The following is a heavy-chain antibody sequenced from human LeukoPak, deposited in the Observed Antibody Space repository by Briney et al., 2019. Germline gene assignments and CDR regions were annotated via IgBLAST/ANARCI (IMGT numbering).Heavy chain of an antibody. CDR1: GFTFSSYE. J-gene: IGHJ4*02. CDR3: ARDGNYGGNFGALDY. Sequence: HGGSLRLSCAASGFTFSSYEMNWVRQAPGKGLEWVSYISSSGSTIYYADSVRGRFTISRDNAENSLYLQMNSLRAEDTAVYYCARDGNYGGNFGALDYWGQGTLVTVSS. V-gene: IGHV3-48*03. D-gene: IGHD4-23*01. CDR2: ISSSGSTI.